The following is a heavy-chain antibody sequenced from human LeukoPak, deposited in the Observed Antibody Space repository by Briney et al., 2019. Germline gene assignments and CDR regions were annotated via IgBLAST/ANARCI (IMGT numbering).Heavy chain of an antibody. CDR2: IPYDGSNK. CDR1: GFTFSSYG. CDR3: AKEGASGYDYVWGSYRLDPNFDY. V-gene: IGHV3-30*18. J-gene: IGHJ4*02. D-gene: IGHD3-16*02. Sequence: GRSLRLSCAASGFTFSSYGMHWVRQAPGKGLEWVAVIPYDGSNKYYADSVKGRFTISRDNSKNTLYLQMNSLRAEDTAVYYCAKEGASGYDYVWGSYRLDPNFDYWGQGTLVTVSS.